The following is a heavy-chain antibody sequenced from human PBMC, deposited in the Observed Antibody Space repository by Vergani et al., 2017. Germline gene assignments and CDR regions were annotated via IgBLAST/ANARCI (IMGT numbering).Heavy chain of an antibody. CDR1: GFSFRNAW. CDR3: TTDPRYCGDGSCXWLRDHHYYGMDV. V-gene: IGHV3-15*07. D-gene: IGHD2-21*01. CDR2: IKSTFDRGTT. J-gene: IGHJ6*02. Sequence: EVQLVESGGGIVKHGGSLRLSCVASGFSFRNAWMNWVRRTPGKGLEWVGRIKSTFDRGTTDYAAAVKGRFTISRDDSKNTLFLQMNGLKTEDIGVYYCTTDPRYCGDGSCXWLRDHHYYGMDVWGQGTTVTVSS.